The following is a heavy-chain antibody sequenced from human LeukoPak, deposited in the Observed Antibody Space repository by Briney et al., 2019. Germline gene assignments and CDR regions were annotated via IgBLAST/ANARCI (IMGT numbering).Heavy chain of an antibody. J-gene: IGHJ3*02. CDR1: GGPISSYY. V-gene: IGHV4-59*01. Sequence: SEPLSLTCTVSGGPISSYYWSWIRQPPGKGLEWIGYIYYNGNTNYNPSLKSRVTISVDTSKNQFSLKLSSVTAADTAVYYCVRWPYGYGTKRAFDIWGQGTMVTVSS. D-gene: IGHD5-12*01. CDR3: VRWPYGYGTKRAFDI. CDR2: IYYNGNT.